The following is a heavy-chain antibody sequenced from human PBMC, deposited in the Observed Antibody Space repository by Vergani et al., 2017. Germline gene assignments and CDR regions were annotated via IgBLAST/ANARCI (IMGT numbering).Heavy chain of an antibody. CDR2: IYPAVSDT. V-gene: IGHV5-51*01. CDR1: EYSFGNYW. J-gene: IGHJ4*02. CDR3: ARHATYTDS. Sequence: EVELVQSGPEMRKPGESLKISCKGSEYSFGNYWIGWVRQMPGKGLEWMGIIYPAVSDTRYSPSFQGQVTISADKSNSTAFLQWVSLKASDTALYYCARHATYTDSWGQGTLVTVSS.